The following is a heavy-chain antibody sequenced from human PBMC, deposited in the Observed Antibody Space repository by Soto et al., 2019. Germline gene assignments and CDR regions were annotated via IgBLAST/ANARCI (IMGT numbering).Heavy chain of an antibody. D-gene: IGHD6-25*01. V-gene: IGHV4-34*01. CDR2: INHSGST. CDR1: GGSFSGYS. CDR3: ARGTRLLHYYYYGMDV. J-gene: IGHJ6*02. Sequence: PSETLSLTCAVYGGSFSGYSWSWIRQPPGKGLEWIGEINHSGSTNYNPSLKSRVTISVDTSKNQFSLKLSSVTAADTAVYYCARGTRLLHYYYYGMDVWGQGTTVTVSS.